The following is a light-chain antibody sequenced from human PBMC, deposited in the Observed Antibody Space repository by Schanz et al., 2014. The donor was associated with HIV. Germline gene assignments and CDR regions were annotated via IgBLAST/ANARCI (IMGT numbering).Light chain of an antibody. J-gene: IGKJ1*01. CDR2: GAS. Sequence: EIVLTQSPGTLSLSPGERATLSCRASQSVSSSYLAWYQQKPGQAPRLLISGASTRATGIPARFSGSGSGTDFSLTISSLQSEDFALYYCQQYNNWPRTFGQGTKVEIK. CDR3: QQYNNWPRT. V-gene: IGKV3-15*01. CDR1: QSVSSSY.